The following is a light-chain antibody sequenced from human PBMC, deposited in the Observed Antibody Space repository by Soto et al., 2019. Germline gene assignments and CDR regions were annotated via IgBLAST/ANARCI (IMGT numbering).Light chain of an antibody. J-gene: IGKJ1*01. V-gene: IGKV3-15*01. CDR2: GVS. CDR3: QQYSNWPPWT. Sequence: EIELTQSPATLSVSPGETVALSCRASQTVRTNLAWYQQKPGQTPRLLIYGVSTRATDVPARFSGGGSGTELTLNISSLQYEDFAVYYCQQYSNWPPWTFGKGTKVDLK. CDR1: QTVRTN.